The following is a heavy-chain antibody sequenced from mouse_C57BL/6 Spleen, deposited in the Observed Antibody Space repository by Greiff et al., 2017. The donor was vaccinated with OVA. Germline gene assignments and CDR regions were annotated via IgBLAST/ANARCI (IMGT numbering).Heavy chain of an antibody. J-gene: IGHJ3*01. Sequence: QVQLKQSGAELVKPGASVKISCKASGYAFSSYWMNWVKQRPGKGLEWIGQIYPGDGDTNYNGKFKGKATLTADKSSSTAYMQLSILTSVDSSVYFCAIYYDYGLPFAYWGPGTLVTVSA. D-gene: IGHD2-4*01. CDR1: GYAFSSYW. CDR3: AIYYDYGLPFAY. V-gene: IGHV1-80*01. CDR2: IYPGDGDT.